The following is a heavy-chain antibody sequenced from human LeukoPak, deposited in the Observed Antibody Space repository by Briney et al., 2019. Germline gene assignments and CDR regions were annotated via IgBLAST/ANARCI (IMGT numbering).Heavy chain of an antibody. Sequence: PGGSLRPSCAASGFTFSSYWMSWVRQAPGKGLEWVANIKQDRSEKDYVDSVKGRFTISRDNAKNSLYLQMNSLRAEDTAVYYCAKGPRPDITVAHTVEKWGQGTLVTASS. CDR3: AKGPRPDITVAHTVEK. J-gene: IGHJ4*02. V-gene: IGHV3-7*03. CDR1: GFTFSSYW. CDR2: IKQDRSEK. D-gene: IGHD6-19*01.